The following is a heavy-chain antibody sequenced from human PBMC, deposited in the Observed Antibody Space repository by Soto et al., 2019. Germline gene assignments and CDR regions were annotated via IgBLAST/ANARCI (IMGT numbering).Heavy chain of an antibody. CDR3: AKDQDIVVVPPAMPDY. J-gene: IGHJ4*02. Sequence: GGSLRLSCAASGFTFSSYGMHWVRQAPGKGLEWVAVISYDGSNKYYADSVKGRFTISRDNSKNTLYLQMNSLRAEDTAVYYCAKDQDIVVVPPAMPDYWGQGTLVTVSS. CDR1: GFTFSSYG. D-gene: IGHD2-2*01. CDR2: ISYDGSNK. V-gene: IGHV3-30*18.